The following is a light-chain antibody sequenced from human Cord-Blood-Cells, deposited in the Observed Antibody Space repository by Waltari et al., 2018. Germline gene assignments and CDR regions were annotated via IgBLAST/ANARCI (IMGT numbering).Light chain of an antibody. CDR2: GAS. CDR3: QQYNNWPPWT. CDR1: QSVSSN. J-gene: IGKJ1*01. V-gene: IGKV3-15*01. Sequence: EIVMTQSPATLSVSPGERATLTCRASQSVSSNLAWYQHDPGQAPRLIIYGASTRATGIPARFSGSGSGTEFTLTISSLQSEDFAVYYCQQYNNWPPWTFGQGTKVEIK.